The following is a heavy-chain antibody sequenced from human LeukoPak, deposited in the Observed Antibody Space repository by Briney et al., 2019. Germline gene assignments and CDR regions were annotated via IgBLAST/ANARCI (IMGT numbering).Heavy chain of an antibody. D-gene: IGHD2-15*01. CDR3: VRDDSAWLY. CDR2: ISPGSSYI. V-gene: IGHV3-21*01. J-gene: IGHJ4*02. Sequence: PGGSLRLSCAASGFTFNTFGMNWVRQAPGKGLQWVSSISPGSSYIYYEDSVKGRFTISRDDAKNSLYLQMDSLTAGDTAVYYCVRDDSAWLYWGQGALVTVS. CDR1: GFTFNTFG.